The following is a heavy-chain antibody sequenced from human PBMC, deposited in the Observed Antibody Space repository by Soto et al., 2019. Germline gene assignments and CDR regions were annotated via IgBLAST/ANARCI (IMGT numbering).Heavy chain of an antibody. D-gene: IGHD3-16*01. CDR2: IYYNGNT. CDR3: ERAEPYGDFDY. CDR1: GVSISSGGYY. V-gene: IGHV4-31*03. Sequence: PSETLSLTCNVSGVSISSGGYYWSWIRQHPGKGLEWIGYIYYNGNTYYNPSLESRTTISRDTSKNQFSLKVTSVSAAATAVYYCERAEPYGDFDYWGQGTLVTVSS. J-gene: IGHJ4*02.